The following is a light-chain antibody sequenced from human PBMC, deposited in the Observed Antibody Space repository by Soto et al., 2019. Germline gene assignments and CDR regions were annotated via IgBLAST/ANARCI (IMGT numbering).Light chain of an antibody. CDR1: QSISSNY. Sequence: EIVLTQSPGTLSLSPGERATLSCRASQSISSNYLAWYQQKPGQAPRLLIYGASSRATDIPDRFSGSGSGTDFTLTISRLEPEDVAVYYCQHYGSSRWTFGQGTKVEIK. CDR3: QHYGSSRWT. V-gene: IGKV3-20*01. CDR2: GAS. J-gene: IGKJ1*01.